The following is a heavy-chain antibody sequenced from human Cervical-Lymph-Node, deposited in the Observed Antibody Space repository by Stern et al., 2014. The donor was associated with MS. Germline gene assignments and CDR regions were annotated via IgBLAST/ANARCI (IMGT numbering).Heavy chain of an antibody. CDR2: IYYSGST. V-gene: IGHV4-31*03. Sequence: QVQLVESGPGLVKPSQTLSLTCTVSGGSISSGGYYWSWIRQHPGKGLEWIGYIYYSGSTYYNPSLKSRVTISVDTSKNQFSLKLSSVTAADTAVYYCARVPYDFWSGYYPFDYWGQGTLVTVSS. CDR3: ARVPYDFWSGYYPFDY. J-gene: IGHJ4*02. CDR1: GGSISSGGYY. D-gene: IGHD3-3*01.